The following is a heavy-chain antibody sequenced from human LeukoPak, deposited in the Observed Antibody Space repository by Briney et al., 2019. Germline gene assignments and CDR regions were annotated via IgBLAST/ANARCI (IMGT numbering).Heavy chain of an antibody. CDR1: GGTFSSYA. J-gene: IGHJ4*02. CDR3: ARGYCSSTSCPIDY. D-gene: IGHD2-2*01. CDR2: IIPIFGTA. Sequence: SVKVSCKASGGTFSSYAIGWVRQAPGQGLEWMGGIIPIFGTANYAQKFQGRVTITTDESTSTAYMELSSLRSEDTAVYYCARGYCSSTSCPIDYWGQGTLVTVSS. V-gene: IGHV1-69*05.